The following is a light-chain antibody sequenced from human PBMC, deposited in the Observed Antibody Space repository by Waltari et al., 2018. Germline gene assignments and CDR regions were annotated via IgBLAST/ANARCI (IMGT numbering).Light chain of an antibody. Sequence: EIVLTQSPGTLSLSPGDRATLSCRTSQSVGRSLAWYQQKRGQAPRLLIYGACSRATGIPDRFSGSGSGTDVSLTISRLEPEDFAVYYCQHYVTLPVTFGQGTKVEIK. V-gene: IGKV3-20*01. CDR1: QSVGRS. J-gene: IGKJ1*01. CDR2: GAC. CDR3: QHYVTLPVT.